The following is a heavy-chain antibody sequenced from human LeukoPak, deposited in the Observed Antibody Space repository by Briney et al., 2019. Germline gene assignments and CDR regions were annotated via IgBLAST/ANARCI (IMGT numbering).Heavy chain of an antibody. V-gene: IGHV3-33*01. Sequence: QPGRSLRLSCARSGFTFSSYGMHWVRQAPGKGREWVAVIWYDGSNKYYADSVRGRVTISRDNAKNTLYLQMNGLGAEDTAVYYCATCGYNPLDYWGQGTLVTVSS. CDR1: GFTFSSYG. D-gene: IGHD3-22*01. CDR2: IWYDGSNK. CDR3: ATCGYNPLDY. J-gene: IGHJ4*02.